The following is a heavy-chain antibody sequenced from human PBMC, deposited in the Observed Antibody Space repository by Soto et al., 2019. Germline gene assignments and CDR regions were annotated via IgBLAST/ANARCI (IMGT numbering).Heavy chain of an antibody. CDR3: ARDLHSSSLNAFDI. V-gene: IGHV6-1*01. Sequence: WIRQSPSRGLEWLGRTYYRSKWYNDYAVSVKSRITINPDTSKNQFSLQLNSVTPEDTAVYYCARDLHSSSLNAFDIWGQGTMVTVSS. CDR2: TYYRSKWYN. D-gene: IGHD6-13*01. J-gene: IGHJ3*02.